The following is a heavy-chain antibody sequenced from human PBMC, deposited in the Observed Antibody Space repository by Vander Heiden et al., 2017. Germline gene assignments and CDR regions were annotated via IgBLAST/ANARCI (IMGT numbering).Heavy chain of an antibody. D-gene: IGHD5-12*01. Sequence: QVQLVESGGGVVQPGRSLRLSCAASGFTFSSYGMNWVRPAPGKGLEWVAVIWYDGSNKYYAGSVKGRFTISRDNSKNTLYLQMNSLRAEDTAVYYCARDLKSGYVFTGFYYGMDVWGQGTTVTVSS. CDR3: ARDLKSGYVFTGFYYGMDV. J-gene: IGHJ6*02. CDR2: IWYDGSNK. V-gene: IGHV3-33*01. CDR1: GFTFSSYG.